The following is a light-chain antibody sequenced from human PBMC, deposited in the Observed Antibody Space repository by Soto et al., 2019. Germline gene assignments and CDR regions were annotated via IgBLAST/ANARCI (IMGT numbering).Light chain of an antibody. CDR1: QSISTA. J-gene: IGKJ2*01. CDR2: SAS. V-gene: IGKV3-15*01. Sequence: EIVMTQSPATLSVSPGERATLSCRASQSISTALAWYQQKPGQPPRLLIYSASTRATGVPARFTGSGSGSEFTLTISGLQSEDFAVYYCQQGHNWPLTFGQGTRLDI. CDR3: QQGHNWPLT.